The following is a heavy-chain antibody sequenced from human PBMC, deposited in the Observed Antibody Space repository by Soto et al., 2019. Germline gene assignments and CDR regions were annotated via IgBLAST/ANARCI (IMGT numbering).Heavy chain of an antibody. CDR1: GINSEGFTFGASA. J-gene: IGHJ6*02. CDR2: IRATVYGATT. Sequence: GGSLSLSCTASGINSEGFTFGASAINWFRQTPGKGLQWVGFIRATVYGATTEYATSVKGRCTISRDDVKSTAYLQMNSLKTEDTAVYFCCRDKSYGSVRLGMDVWGQGTTVTV. CDR3: CRDKSYGSVRLGMDV. V-gene: IGHV3-49*03. D-gene: IGHD3-10*01.